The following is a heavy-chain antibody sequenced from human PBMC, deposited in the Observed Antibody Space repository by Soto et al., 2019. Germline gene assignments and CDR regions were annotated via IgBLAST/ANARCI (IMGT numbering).Heavy chain of an antibody. CDR1: GYTFTSYQ. CDR2: IFPTGGSA. Sequence: GASLKLSCKXSGYTFTSYQIHWVRQAPGQGLEWMGNIFPTGGSAVYAQKFEGRVTMTRDTSTSTVYMYLTSLTSEDTAVYYCARERDSSALRDWGQGTLVTVSS. J-gene: IGHJ4*02. CDR3: ARERDSSALRD. V-gene: IGHV1-46*01. D-gene: IGHD3-22*01.